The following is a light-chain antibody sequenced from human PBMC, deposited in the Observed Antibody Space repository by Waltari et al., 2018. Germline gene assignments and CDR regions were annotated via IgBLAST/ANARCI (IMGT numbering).Light chain of an antibody. J-gene: IGLJ3*02. V-gene: IGLV3-9*01. Sequence: SYELTQPLSVSVALGQTARITCGGNNIGRKDVHWYQQKPGQAPVLVNRPSGIRERFSRSISGNTATLTISRAQAGDEADYYCQVYDSNTWVFGGGTKLTVL. CDR3: QVYDSNTWV. CDR1: NIGRKD.